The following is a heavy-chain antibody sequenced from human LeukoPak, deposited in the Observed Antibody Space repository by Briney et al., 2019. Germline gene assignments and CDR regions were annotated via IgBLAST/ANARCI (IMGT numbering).Heavy chain of an antibody. Sequence: GGSLRLSCAASGFTFGNHAMNRVRQAPGKELEWVSVISGSGETTYYADSVKGRFTISRDNSQNTLYLQMSSLRGEDTALYYCAKDRGMVGASVRAFDYWGQGTLVTVSS. CDR2: ISGSGETT. V-gene: IGHV3-23*01. J-gene: IGHJ4*02. CDR1: GFTFGNHA. D-gene: IGHD1-26*01. CDR3: AKDRGMVGASVRAFDY.